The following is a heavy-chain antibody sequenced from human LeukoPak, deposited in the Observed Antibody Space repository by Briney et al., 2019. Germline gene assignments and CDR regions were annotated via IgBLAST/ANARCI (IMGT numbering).Heavy chain of an antibody. V-gene: IGHV4-61*01. CDR2: IFYRGST. J-gene: IGHJ2*01. Sequence: SETLSLTCTVSGRSFSSDNFYWGWVRQPPGKGLECLGYIFYRGSTDYNPSLKGRVTMSVETSKNQFSLKLSSVTAADTAVYYGARVSKSIGYLDLWGRGTLVIVSS. CDR1: GRSFSSDNFY. D-gene: IGHD2/OR15-2a*01. CDR3: ARVSKSIGYLDL.